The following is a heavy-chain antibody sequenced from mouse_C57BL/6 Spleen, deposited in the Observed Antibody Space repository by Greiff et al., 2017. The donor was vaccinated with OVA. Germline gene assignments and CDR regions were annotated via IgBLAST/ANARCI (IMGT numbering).Heavy chain of an antibody. V-gene: IGHV1-80*01. J-gene: IGHJ1*03. Sequence: QVQLQQSGAELVKPGASVKISCKASGYAFSSYWMNWVKQRPGKGLEWIGQIYPGDGDTNYNGKFKGKATLTADKSSSTAYMQLSSLTSEDSAVYFCARSPITTVVATDWYFDVWGTGTTVTGSS. CDR3: ARSPITTVVATDWYFDV. CDR1: GYAFSSYW. CDR2: IYPGDGDT. D-gene: IGHD1-1*01.